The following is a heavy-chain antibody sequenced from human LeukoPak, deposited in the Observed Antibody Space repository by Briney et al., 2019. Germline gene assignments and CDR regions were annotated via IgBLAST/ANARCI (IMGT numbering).Heavy chain of an antibody. V-gene: IGHV4-34*01. D-gene: IGHD3-16*01. J-gene: IGHJ4*02. CDR2: INHGGST. CDR1: GGSFSGYY. Sequence: KPSETLSLTCAVYGGSFSGYYWSWIRQPPGKGLEWIGEINHGGSTNYNPSLKSRVTISVDTSKNQFSLKLSSVTAADTAVYYCARVWEKWYFDYWGQGTLVTVSS. CDR3: ARVWEKWYFDY.